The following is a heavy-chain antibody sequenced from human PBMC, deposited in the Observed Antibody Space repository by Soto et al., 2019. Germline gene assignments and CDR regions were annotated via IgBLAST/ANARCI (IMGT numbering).Heavy chain of an antibody. D-gene: IGHD3-22*01. CDR3: ARHYDSSGYYLPFDY. J-gene: IGHJ4*02. Sequence: PSETLSLTCAVSGGSISSNNWWSWVRQPPGKGLEWIGEIYHSGSTNYNPSLKSRVTISLDKSKNQFSLNLSSVTAADTAVYYCARHYDSSGYYLPFDYWGQGALVTVSS. V-gene: IGHV4-4*02. CDR2: IYHSGST. CDR1: GGSISSNNW.